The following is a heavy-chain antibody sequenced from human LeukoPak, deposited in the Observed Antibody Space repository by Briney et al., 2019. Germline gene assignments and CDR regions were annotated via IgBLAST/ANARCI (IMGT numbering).Heavy chain of an antibody. V-gene: IGHV3-30*02. J-gene: IGHJ4*02. D-gene: IGHD2/OR15-2a*01. CDR3: AKDLLARPDY. CDR1: GFTFSNYG. Sequence: PGGSLRLSCAASGFTFSNYGMHWVRQAPGKGLEWAAFIRYDGSNKYYADSVKGRFTISRDNSKNTLYLQMNSLRAEDTAVYYCAKDLLARPDYWGQGTLVTVSS. CDR2: IRYDGSNK.